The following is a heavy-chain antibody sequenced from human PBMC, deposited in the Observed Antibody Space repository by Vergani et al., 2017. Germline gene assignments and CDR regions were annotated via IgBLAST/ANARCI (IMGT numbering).Heavy chain of an antibody. D-gene: IGHD3-10*01. CDR2: IYPNSGGT. CDR1: GYTFTGYY. Sequence: QVQLVQSGAEVKKPGASVKVSCKASGYTFTGYYMHWVRQAPGQGLEWMGWIYPNSGGTNYAQKFQGMVTMTRDTSISTAYMGLSRLRADDTAVSYWARVVLWFGELLYGWFDPWGQGTLVTVSS. J-gene: IGHJ5*02. V-gene: IGHV1-2*02. CDR3: ARVVLWFGELLYGWFDP.